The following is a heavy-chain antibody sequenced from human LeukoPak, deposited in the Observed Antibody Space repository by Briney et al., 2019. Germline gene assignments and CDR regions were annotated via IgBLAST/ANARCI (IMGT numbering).Heavy chain of an antibody. J-gene: IGHJ6*03. D-gene: IGHD1/OR15-1a*01. Sequence: GGSLRLSCVASGSSFRSYSMNWVRQAPGKGLEWVSYISSSSGNIIYYADSVKGRFTISRDNAKNSLYLQMNSLRVEDTAVYYCASGKWKNGYYMDVWGKGTTVTVFS. V-gene: IGHV3-48*04. CDR1: GSSFRSYS. CDR3: ASGKWKNGYYMDV. CDR2: ISSSSGNII.